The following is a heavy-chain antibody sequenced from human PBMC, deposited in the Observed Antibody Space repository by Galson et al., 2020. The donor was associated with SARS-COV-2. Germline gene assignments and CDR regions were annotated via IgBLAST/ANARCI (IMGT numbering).Heavy chain of an antibody. J-gene: IGHJ4*02. CDR1: GFIFSDYS. D-gene: IGHD5-12*01. CDR3: ARDSDYAFDY. Sequence: GESLKISCVASGFIFSDYSMNWVRQAPGKGLEWVSYNRGSDNTITYADSVKARFTISRDNAKNSLYLQMNSLRDEDTAVYYCARDSDYAFDYWGQGTLVTVSS. CDR2: NRGSDNTI. V-gene: IGHV3-48*02.